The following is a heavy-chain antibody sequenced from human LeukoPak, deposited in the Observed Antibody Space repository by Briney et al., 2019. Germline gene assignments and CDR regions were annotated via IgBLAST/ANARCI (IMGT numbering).Heavy chain of an antibody. D-gene: IGHD2-8*01. CDR1: GGSISSGDYY. CDR3: ASALLEGVYADYYYYYGMDV. CDR2: IYYSGST. J-gene: IGHJ6*02. Sequence: SETLSLTCTVSGGSISSGDYYWSWLRQPPGKGLEWIGYIYYSGSTYYNPSLKSRVTISVDTSKNQFSLKLSSVTAADTAVYYCASALLEGVYADYYYYYGMDVWGQGTTVTVSS. V-gene: IGHV4-30-4*01.